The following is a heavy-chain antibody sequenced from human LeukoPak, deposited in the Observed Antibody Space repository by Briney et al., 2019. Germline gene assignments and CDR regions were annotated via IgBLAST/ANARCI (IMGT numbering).Heavy chain of an antibody. D-gene: IGHD6-13*01. CDR3: ARHDSSSHARGLGMDV. CDR1: GGSINSSDYY. Sequence: SETLSLTCTVSGGSINSSDYYWGWIRQPPGKGLEWIGCIYYSGTTYYNPSLKSRVTISVDTSKNQFSLKLSSVTAADTAVYYCARHDSSSHARGLGMDVWGQGTTVTVS. V-gene: IGHV4-39*01. J-gene: IGHJ6*02. CDR2: IYYSGTT.